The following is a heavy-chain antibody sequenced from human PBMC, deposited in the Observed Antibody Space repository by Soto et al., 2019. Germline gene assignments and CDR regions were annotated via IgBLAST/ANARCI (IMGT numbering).Heavy chain of an antibody. CDR2: IYYSGST. D-gene: IGHD3-3*01. V-gene: IGHV4-39*01. CDR3: ARLSETYYDFWSGYYGIYYYYYMDV. Sequence: SETLSLTCTVSGGSISSSSYYWGWIRQPPGKGLEWIGSIYYSGSTYYNPSLKSRVTISVDTSKNQFSLKLSSVTAADTAVYYCARLSETYYDFWSGYYGIYYYYYMDVWGEGTTVTVSS. CDR1: GGSISSSSYY. J-gene: IGHJ6*03.